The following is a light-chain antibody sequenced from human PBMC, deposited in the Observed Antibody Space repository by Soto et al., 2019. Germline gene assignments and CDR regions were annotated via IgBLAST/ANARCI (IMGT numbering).Light chain of an antibody. V-gene: IGKV3-20*01. J-gene: IGKJ3*01. Sequence: EIVLTQSPGTLSLSPGERATLSCRASQSVSSSYLAWYQQKPGQTPRLLFYGASSSATGIADRFSGSGSGPDFTLTISRLEPEVFAVYYCQQYGSSPFTFGPGTKVDIK. CDR3: QQYGSSPFT. CDR2: GAS. CDR1: QSVSSSY.